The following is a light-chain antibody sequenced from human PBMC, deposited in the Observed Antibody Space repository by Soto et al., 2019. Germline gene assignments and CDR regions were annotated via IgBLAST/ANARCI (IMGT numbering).Light chain of an antibody. CDR1: SSNIGSNT. CDR3: AAWDDSLNGPV. J-gene: IGLJ2*01. V-gene: IGLV1-44*01. Sequence: QSVLTQPPSASGTPGQRVTISCSGSSSNIGSNTVNWYQQLPGTAPKLLMYRNNQRPAGVPDRFSGSKSGTSASLAISGLQSEDEADYYCAAWDDSLNGPVFGGGTKVTVL. CDR2: RNN.